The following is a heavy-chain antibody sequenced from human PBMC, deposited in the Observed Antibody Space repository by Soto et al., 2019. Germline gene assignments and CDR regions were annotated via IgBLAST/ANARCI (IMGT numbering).Heavy chain of an antibody. CDR1: GFDFDDYA. V-gene: IGHV3-9*01. CDR3: AKDNSRFLPTAAFDI. CDR2: ISWNSGSI. Sequence: GGSMRLSCAASGFDFDDYAMHWVRQAPGKGLERVSGISWNSGSIDYADSVKGRFTISRDNAKNSLYLQMNSLRAEDTALYYCAKDNSRFLPTAAFDIWGQGTMVTVSS. D-gene: IGHD3-3*01. J-gene: IGHJ3*02.